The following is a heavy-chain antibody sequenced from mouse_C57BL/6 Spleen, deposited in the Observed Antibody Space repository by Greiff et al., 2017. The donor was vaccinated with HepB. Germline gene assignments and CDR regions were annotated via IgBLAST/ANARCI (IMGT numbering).Heavy chain of an antibody. CDR3: AREILRSFAY. J-gene: IGHJ3*01. V-gene: IGHV1-18*01. Sequence: EVQLQQSGPELVKPGASVKIPCKASGYTFTDYNMDWVKQSHGKSLEWIGDINPNNGGTIYNQKFKGKATLTVDKSSSTAYMELRSLTSEDTAVYYCAREILRSFAYWGQGTLVTVSA. CDR2: INPNNGGT. D-gene: IGHD1-1*01. CDR1: GYTFTDYN.